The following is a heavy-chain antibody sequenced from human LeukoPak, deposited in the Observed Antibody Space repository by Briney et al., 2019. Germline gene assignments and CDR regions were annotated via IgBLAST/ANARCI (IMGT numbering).Heavy chain of an antibody. J-gene: IGHJ4*02. CDR1: GYAFTSYG. CDR2: ISAYNGNT. V-gene: IGHV1-18*01. Sequence: ASVKVSCKASGYAFTSYGISWVRQAPGQGLEWMGWISAYNGNTNYAQKLQGRVTMTTDTSTSTAYMELRSLRSDDTAVYYCAIDLAAADGFDYWGQGTLVTVSS. CDR3: AIDLAAADGFDY. D-gene: IGHD6-13*01.